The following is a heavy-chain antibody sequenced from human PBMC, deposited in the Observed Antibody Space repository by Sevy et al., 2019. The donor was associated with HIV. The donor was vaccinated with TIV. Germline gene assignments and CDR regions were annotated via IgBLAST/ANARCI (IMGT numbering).Heavy chain of an antibody. D-gene: IGHD1-26*01. J-gene: IGHJ6*02. CDR2: ISSSSSYI. CDR3: ARTPSGPTVFYGMDV. CDR1: GFTFSSYS. V-gene: IGHV3-21*01. Sequence: GGSLRLSCAASGFTFSSYSMNWVRQAPGKGLEWVSSISSSSSYIYYADSVKGRFTISRDNAKNSLYLQMNSLRAEDTAVYYCARTPSGPTVFYGMDVWGQGTTVTVSS.